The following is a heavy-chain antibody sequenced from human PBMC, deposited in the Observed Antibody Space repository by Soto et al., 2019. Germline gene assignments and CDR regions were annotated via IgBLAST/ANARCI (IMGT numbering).Heavy chain of an antibody. CDR3: AKPSTRYGGGDCSWDY. V-gene: IGHV3-23*01. CDR2: ISESGGST. Sequence: EVQVLESGGGLVQPGGSLRLSCAASGFTFSSYAMSWVRQGPGKGLEWVSAISESGGSTYYADSVKGRFTISRDNSKNTLYLQRNSLRVEDTAVYYCAKPSTRYGGGDCSWDYWGQGTLVTVSS. CDR1: GFTFSSYA. D-gene: IGHD2-21*02. J-gene: IGHJ4*02.